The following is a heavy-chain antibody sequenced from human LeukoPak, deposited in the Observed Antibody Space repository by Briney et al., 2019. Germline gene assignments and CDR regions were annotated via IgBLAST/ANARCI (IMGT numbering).Heavy chain of an antibody. V-gene: IGHV4-30-4*01. D-gene: IGHD4-17*01. J-gene: IGHJ5*02. CDR3: AREIVGYGDYEGWFDP. CDR1: GGSISSGDYY. Sequence: PSETLSLTCTVSGGSISSGDYYWSWIRQPPGKGLEWIGYIYYSGSTYYNPSLKSRVTISVDTSKNQFSLKLGSVTAADTAVYYCAREIVGYGDYEGWFDPWGQGTLVTVSS. CDR2: IYYSGST.